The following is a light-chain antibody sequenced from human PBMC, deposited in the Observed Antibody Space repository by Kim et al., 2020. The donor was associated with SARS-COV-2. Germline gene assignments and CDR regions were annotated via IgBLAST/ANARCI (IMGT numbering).Light chain of an antibody. Sequence: GQSITSSCTGTSSDVGGYNYDSWYQQHPGKAPKLMIYDVSNRPSGVSNRFSGSKSGNTASLTISGLQAEDEADYYCSSYTSSSTLIFGGGTQLTVL. CDR3: SSYTSSSTLI. CDR2: DVS. CDR1: SSDVGGYNY. J-gene: IGLJ2*01. V-gene: IGLV2-14*03.